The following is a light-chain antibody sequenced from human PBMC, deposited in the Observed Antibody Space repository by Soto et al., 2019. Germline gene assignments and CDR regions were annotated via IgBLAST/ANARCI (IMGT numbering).Light chain of an antibody. CDR3: HQYYNRPPWT. V-gene: IGKV3-15*01. CDR1: QSVDTD. Sequence: EIVLTQSPGTLSLSPGERATLSCRASQSVDTDLAWYQQKPGQAPRLLVFATSARATGVPDRFRGSRSGTDFTLTISSLQPEDSATYYCHQYYNRPPWTFGQGTKVEI. J-gene: IGKJ1*01. CDR2: ATS.